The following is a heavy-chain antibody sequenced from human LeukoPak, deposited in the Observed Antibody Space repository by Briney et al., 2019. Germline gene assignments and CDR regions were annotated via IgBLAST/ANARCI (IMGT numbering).Heavy chain of an antibody. CDR3: ARGGYSYAIDY. CDR2: ISGSGGST. V-gene: IGHV3-23*01. CDR1: GFTFSSYA. Sequence: PGGSLRLSCAASGFTFSSYAMSWVRQAPGKGLEGVSAISGSGGSTYSADSVKGRFTISRDNAKNSLYLQMNSLRAEDTAVYYCARGGYSYAIDYWGQGTLVTVSS. J-gene: IGHJ4*02. D-gene: IGHD5-18*01.